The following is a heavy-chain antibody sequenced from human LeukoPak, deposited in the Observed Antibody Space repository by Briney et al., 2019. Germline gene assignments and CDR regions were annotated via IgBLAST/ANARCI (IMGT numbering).Heavy chain of an antibody. Sequence: PGRSLRLSCAASGFTFSSYGMHWVRQAPGKGLEWVAVISYDGSNKYYADSVKGRFTISRDNSKNALYLQMNSLRAEDTAVYYCARKLAAAGTGFDYWGQGTLVTVSS. V-gene: IGHV3-30*03. CDR3: ARKLAAAGTGFDY. CDR1: GFTFSSYG. D-gene: IGHD6-13*01. J-gene: IGHJ4*02. CDR2: ISYDGSNK.